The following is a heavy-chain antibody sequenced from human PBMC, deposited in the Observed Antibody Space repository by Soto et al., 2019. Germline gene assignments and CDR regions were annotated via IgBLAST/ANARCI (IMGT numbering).Heavy chain of an antibody. CDR1: GGSISSYY. CDR2: IYYSGST. Sequence: PSETLSLTCTVSGGSISSYYWSWIRQPPGKGLEWIGYIYYSGSTNYNPSLKSRVTISVGTSKNQFSLKLSSVTAADTAVYYCARAGYYYGSGSYSGYPPHDFDYWGQGTLVTVSS. V-gene: IGHV4-59*01. J-gene: IGHJ4*02. CDR3: ARAGYYYGSGSYSGYPPHDFDY. D-gene: IGHD3-10*01.